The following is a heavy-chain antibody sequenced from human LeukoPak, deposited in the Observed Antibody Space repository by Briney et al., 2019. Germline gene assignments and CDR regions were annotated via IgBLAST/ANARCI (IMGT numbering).Heavy chain of an antibody. V-gene: IGHV4-59*01. J-gene: IGHJ4*02. CDR1: GGSISSYY. CDR2: IYYSGST. CDR3: ARARYSYGYRDRRYYFDY. Sequence: KPSETLSLTCTVAGGSISSYYWSWIRQPPGKGLEWIGYIYYSGSTNYNPSLKSRVTISVDTSKNQFSPKLSSVTAADTAVYYCARARYSYGYRDRRYYFDYWGQGTLVTVSS. D-gene: IGHD5-18*01.